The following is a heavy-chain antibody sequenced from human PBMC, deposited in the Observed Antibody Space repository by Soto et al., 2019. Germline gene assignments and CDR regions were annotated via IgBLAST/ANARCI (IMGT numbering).Heavy chain of an antibody. Sequence: QIQLVQSEGEVRQPGASVKVSCKTSGYTFTNYGVTWVRQAPGQGLEWMGWLNTYNGNTKYAQKLQGRVTMTTDTSTRTAYVELRSLRSDHTAVHYCARAQTPTEGDFWGQGTLVTVSS. J-gene: IGHJ4*02. D-gene: IGHD4-4*01. CDR1: GYTFTNYG. CDR3: ARAQTPTEGDF. V-gene: IGHV1-18*01. CDR2: LNTYNGNT.